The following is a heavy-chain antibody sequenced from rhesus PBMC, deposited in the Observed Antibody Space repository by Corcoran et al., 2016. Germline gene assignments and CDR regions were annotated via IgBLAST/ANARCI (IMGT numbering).Heavy chain of an antibody. V-gene: IGHV4-106*01. CDR2: IYGSGGSV. D-gene: IGHD7-45*01. CDR3: ARGIRFGDSTYYFDS. Sequence: QVQLQESGPGLVKPSETLSLTCTVSGDPISDNYYWTWIRQPPGTELEWVGRIYGSGGSVKNNPSLKSRVTISRDTSKNQFSLMLSSVTAADTAVYYCARGIRFGDSTYYFDSWGQGVLVTVSS. CDR1: GDPISDNYY. J-gene: IGHJ4*01.